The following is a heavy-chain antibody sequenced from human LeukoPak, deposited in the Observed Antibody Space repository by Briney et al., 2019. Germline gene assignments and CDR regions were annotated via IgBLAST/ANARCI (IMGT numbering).Heavy chain of an antibody. CDR2: IKSKTDGGTT. CDR1: GFTFRSAW. V-gene: IGHV3-15*01. J-gene: IGHJ4*02. Sequence: AGGSLRLSCVVSGFTFRSAWMSWVRQAPGKGLEWVGRIKSKTDGGTTDYTGPVKGRFTITRDDSKNTLYLQMNSLKTEDTAVYYCPTHSTSSAPNYWGQGTLVTVSS. CDR3: PTHSTSSAPNY. D-gene: IGHD6-6*01.